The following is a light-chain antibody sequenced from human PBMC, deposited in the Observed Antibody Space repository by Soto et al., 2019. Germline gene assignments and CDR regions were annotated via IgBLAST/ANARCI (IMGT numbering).Light chain of an antibody. CDR1: TSNIGSDYG. CDR3: QSYDSRLSGVF. Sequence: QSVLTQPPSVSGAPGQRVTISCTGGTSNIGSDYGVHWYQQLPGRAPRLLIYINDKRPSGVPDRFSGSKSGTSASLAITGLEAEDEADYCCQSYDSRLSGVFFGGGTKLTVL. CDR2: IND. V-gene: IGLV1-40*01. J-gene: IGLJ2*01.